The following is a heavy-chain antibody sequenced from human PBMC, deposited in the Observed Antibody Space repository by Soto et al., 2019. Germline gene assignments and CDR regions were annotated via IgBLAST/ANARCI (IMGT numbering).Heavy chain of an antibody. V-gene: IGHV4-30-2*01. Sequence: QLQLQESGSGLVKPSQTLSLTCTVSGGSISSGGYSWGWIRQPPGKDLEWIGYIYHTGSSYYSPSLKNRVTISVDKSKNHFSLELTSVTAADTAVYFCAKEGDYSAYDIWGQGTMVIVSS. J-gene: IGHJ3*02. CDR2: IYHTGSS. CDR1: GGSISSGGYS. D-gene: IGHD4-17*01. CDR3: AKEGDYSAYDI.